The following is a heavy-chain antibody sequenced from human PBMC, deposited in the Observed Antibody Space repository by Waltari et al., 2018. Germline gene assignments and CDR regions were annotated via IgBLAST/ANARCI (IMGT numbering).Heavy chain of an antibody. CDR2: IIPIFGTA. CDR1: GGTFSSYA. CDR3: AREYRCGGDCYSHYYGMDV. V-gene: IGHV1-69*01. J-gene: IGHJ6*02. D-gene: IGHD2-21*02. Sequence: QVQLVQSGAEVKKPGSSVKVSCKASGGTFSSYAISWVRQAPGQGLEWMGGIIPIFGTANYAQKCQGRVTITADESTSTAYMELSSLRSEDTAVYYCAREYRCGGDCYSHYYGMDVWGQGTTVTVSS.